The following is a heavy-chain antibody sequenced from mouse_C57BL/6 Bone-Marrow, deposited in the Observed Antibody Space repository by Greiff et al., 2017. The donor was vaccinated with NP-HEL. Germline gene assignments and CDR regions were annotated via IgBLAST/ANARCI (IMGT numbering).Heavy chain of an antibody. Sequence: EVKLVESEGGLVQPGSSMKLSCTASGFTFSDYYMAWVRQVPEKGLEWVANINYDGSSTYYLDSLKSRFIISRDNAKNILYLQMSSLKSEDTATYYCARVGYYGSSYASFAYWGQGTLVTVSA. D-gene: IGHD1-1*01. CDR1: GFTFSDYY. V-gene: IGHV5-16*01. CDR3: ARVGYYGSSYASFAY. CDR2: INYDGSST. J-gene: IGHJ3*01.